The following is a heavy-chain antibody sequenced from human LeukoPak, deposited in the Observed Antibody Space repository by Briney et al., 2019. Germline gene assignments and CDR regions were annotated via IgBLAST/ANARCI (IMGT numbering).Heavy chain of an antibody. CDR1: RFTFSTYS. CDR2: ISSGSSYI. D-gene: IGHD3-22*01. V-gene: IGHV3-21*01. J-gene: IGHJ6*03. CDR3: ARSVNYYDSSGHYYKDYYYMDV. Sequence: PGGSLRLSCAASRFTFSTYSMNWVRQAPGKGLEWVSSISSGSSYIYYADSVKGRFTISRDNAKKSLYLQMNSLRAEDTAVFYCARSVNYYDSSGHYYKDYYYMDVWGKGTTVTISS.